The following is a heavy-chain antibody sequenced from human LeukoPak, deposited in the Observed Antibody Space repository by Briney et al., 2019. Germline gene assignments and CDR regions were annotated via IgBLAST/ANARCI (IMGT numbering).Heavy chain of an antibody. CDR1: GFTFSSYA. V-gene: IGHV3-23*01. Sequence: GGSLRLSCAASGFTFSSYAMSWVRQAPGKGLEWVSAISGSGGSTYYADSVKGRLTISRDNSKNTLYLQMNSLRAEDTAVYYCAKDKGLVLLWFGESEFDYWGQGTLVTVSS. CDR3: AKDKGLVLLWFGESEFDY. CDR2: ISGSGGST. J-gene: IGHJ4*02. D-gene: IGHD3-10*01.